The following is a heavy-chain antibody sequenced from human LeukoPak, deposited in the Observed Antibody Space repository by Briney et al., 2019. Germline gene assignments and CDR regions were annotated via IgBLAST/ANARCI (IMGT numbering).Heavy chain of an antibody. CDR3: ARGYSSSWYSFGY. Sequence: ASVKVSCKASGYTFTSYGISWVRQAPGQGLEWMGWISVYNGNTNYAQKFQGRVTMTRDTSISTAYMELSRLRSDDTAVYYCARGYSSSWYSFGYWGQGTLVTVSS. CDR1: GYTFTSYG. D-gene: IGHD6-13*01. J-gene: IGHJ4*02. CDR2: ISVYNGNT. V-gene: IGHV1-18*01.